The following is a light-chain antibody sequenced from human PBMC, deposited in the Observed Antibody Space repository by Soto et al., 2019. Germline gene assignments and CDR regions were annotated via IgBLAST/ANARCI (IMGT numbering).Light chain of an antibody. J-gene: IGKJ1*01. CDR3: HQDINLPWT. Sequence: EIVLTQSPGTLSLSPGERATLSCRASQSVSNNYLAWYQQKPGQAPRLLIYDTSTRATGIPVRFTGSGAGTDFTLTISSLQPEDFAVYFCHQDINLPWTFGQGTKVDNK. CDR2: DTS. V-gene: IGKV3-20*01. CDR1: QSVSNNY.